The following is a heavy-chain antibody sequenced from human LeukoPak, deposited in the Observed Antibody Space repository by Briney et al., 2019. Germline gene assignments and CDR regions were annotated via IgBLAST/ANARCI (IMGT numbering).Heavy chain of an antibody. V-gene: IGHV3-33*01. Sequence: GGSLRLSCAASGFTFSSYGMHWVRQAPGKGLEWVAIIWYDGSNKYYADSEKGRFTISRDNSKNTLYLKMNSLRAEDTAVYYCARDSLNTSSGWFDPWGQGTLVTVSS. D-gene: IGHD6-19*01. CDR2: IWYDGSNK. CDR3: ARDSLNTSSGWFDP. CDR1: GFTFSSYG. J-gene: IGHJ5*02.